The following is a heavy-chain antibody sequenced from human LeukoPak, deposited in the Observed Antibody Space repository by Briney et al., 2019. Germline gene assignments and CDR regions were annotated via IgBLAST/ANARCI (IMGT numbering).Heavy chain of an antibody. CDR1: GYTFTGYY. V-gene: IGHV1-2*02. Sequence: GASVKVSCKASGYTFTGYYMHWVRQAPGQGLEWMGWINPNSGGTNYAQKFRGRVTMSRDTSISTAYMELSRLRSDDTAVYYCARDGVGYYDSSGYYYFQHWGQGTLVTVSS. D-gene: IGHD3-22*01. CDR3: ARDGVGYYDSSGYYYFQH. J-gene: IGHJ1*01. CDR2: INPNSGGT.